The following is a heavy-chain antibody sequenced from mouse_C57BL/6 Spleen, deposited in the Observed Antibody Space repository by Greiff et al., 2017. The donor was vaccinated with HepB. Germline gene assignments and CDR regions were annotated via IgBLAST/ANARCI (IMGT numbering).Heavy chain of an antibody. D-gene: IGHD2-4*01. Sequence: VQLQQPGAELVRPGSSVKLSCKASGYTFTSYWMDWVKQRPGQGLEWIGNIYPSDSETHYNQKFKDKATLTVDKSSSTAYMQLSSLTSEDSAVYYCARNERLRGYFDYWGQGTTLTVSS. CDR3: ARNERLRGYFDY. V-gene: IGHV1-61*01. CDR2: IYPSDSET. CDR1: GYTFTSYW. J-gene: IGHJ2*01.